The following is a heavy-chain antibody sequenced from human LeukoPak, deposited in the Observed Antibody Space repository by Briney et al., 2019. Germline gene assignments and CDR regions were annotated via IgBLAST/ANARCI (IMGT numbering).Heavy chain of an antibody. Sequence: GGSLRLSCAASGFTFSSYAMHWVRQAPGKGLEWVAVISYDGSNKYYADSVRGRFTISRDNSKNTLYLQMNSLRAEVTAVYYCASGQDSSGYYRIYDYWGQGTLVTVSS. CDR1: GFTFSSYA. CDR2: ISYDGSNK. J-gene: IGHJ4*02. CDR3: ASGQDSSGYYRIYDY. V-gene: IGHV3-30-3*01. D-gene: IGHD3-22*01.